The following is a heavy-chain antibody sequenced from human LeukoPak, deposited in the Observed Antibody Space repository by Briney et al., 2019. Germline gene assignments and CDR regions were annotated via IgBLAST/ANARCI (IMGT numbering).Heavy chain of an antibody. Sequence: ASVKVSCKASGYTFTAYYIHWVRQAPGQGLEWMGRINPNSGGTDFAQKFQGRVTMTRDTSISTAYMEPSRLRSDDTAIYYCARGGREAGSGDYWGQGTLVTVSS. CDR3: ARGGREAGSGDY. V-gene: IGHV1-2*06. CDR1: GYTFTAYY. D-gene: IGHD3-10*01. CDR2: INPNSGGT. J-gene: IGHJ4*02.